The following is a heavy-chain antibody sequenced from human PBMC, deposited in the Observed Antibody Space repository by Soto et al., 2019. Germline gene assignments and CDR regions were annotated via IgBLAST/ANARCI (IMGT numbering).Heavy chain of an antibody. CDR3: AREGSGYNF. D-gene: IGHD5-12*01. CDR1: GGTFSSFG. Sequence: SVKVSCKASGGTFSSFGITWVRQAPGQGLEWMGGIIPVFGRPNYAQRFRGRLTITADESTNTCYMELIDLESEDTAVYYCAREGSGYNFWGQGTQVTVS. V-gene: IGHV1-69*13. CDR2: IIPVFGRP. J-gene: IGHJ1*01.